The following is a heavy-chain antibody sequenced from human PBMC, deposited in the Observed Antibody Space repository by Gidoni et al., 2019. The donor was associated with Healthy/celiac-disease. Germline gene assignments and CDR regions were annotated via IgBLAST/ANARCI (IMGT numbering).Heavy chain of an antibody. D-gene: IGHD3-10*01. J-gene: IGHJ5*02. CDR3: ARDRVQGRFRNWFDP. CDR1: GGTFSSYA. Sequence: QVQLVQSGAEVKTPGSSVKVSCKASGGTFSSYAISWVLQAPGQGLEWMGGIIPIFGTANYAQKFQGRVTITADESTSTAYMELSSLRSEDTAVYYCARDRVQGRFRNWFDPWGQGTLVTVSS. CDR2: IIPIFGTA. V-gene: IGHV1-69*01.